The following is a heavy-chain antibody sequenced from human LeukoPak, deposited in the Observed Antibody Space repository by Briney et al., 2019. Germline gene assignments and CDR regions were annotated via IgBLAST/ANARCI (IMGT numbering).Heavy chain of an antibody. D-gene: IGHD5-12*01. Sequence: SGPTLVNPTQTLTLTCTFSGFSLSTSEVGVGWLRQDPGKALEWLALIYWNDDKYYSPSLKSRLTITKDTSKNQVVLKMTNMDAVDTGTYYCSRGRGSAQSSLFDYWGQGTLVTVPS. V-gene: IGHV2-5*04. CDR3: SRGRGSAQSSLFDY. J-gene: IGHJ4*02. CDR1: GFSLSTSEVG. CDR2: IYWNDDK.